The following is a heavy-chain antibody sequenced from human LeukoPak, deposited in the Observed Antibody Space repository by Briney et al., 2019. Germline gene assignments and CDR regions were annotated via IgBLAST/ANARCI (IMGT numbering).Heavy chain of an antibody. CDR3: AREQQLATGSRYYYYGMDV. V-gene: IGHV1-69*06. CDR1: GGTFSSYA. CDR2: IIPIFGTA. D-gene: IGHD6-13*01. J-gene: IGHJ6*04. Sequence: SVKVSCTASGGTFSSYAISWVRQAPGQGLELMGGIIPIFGTANYAQKFQGRVTITADKSTSTAYMELSSLRSEDTAVYYCAREQQLATGSRYYYYGMDVWGKGTTVTVSS.